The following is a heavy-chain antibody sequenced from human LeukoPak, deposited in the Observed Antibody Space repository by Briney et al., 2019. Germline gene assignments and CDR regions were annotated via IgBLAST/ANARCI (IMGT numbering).Heavy chain of an antibody. D-gene: IGHD4-17*01. CDR1: GFIFGDYG. Sequence: GGSLRLSCTTSGFIFGDYGMSWVRQAPGKGLEWVGFIRGKGYDGTIEYAASVKGRFTISRDDSKSIAYLQMNSLKTEEKAVYYCTRGYGDHQQDDYWGQRTLVTVSS. V-gene: IGHV3-49*04. CDR2: IRGKGYDGTI. J-gene: IGHJ4*02. CDR3: TRGYGDHQQDDY.